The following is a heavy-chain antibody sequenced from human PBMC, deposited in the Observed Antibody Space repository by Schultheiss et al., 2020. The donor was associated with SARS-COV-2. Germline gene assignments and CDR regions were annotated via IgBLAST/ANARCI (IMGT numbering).Heavy chain of an antibody. CDR3: ARRGGYSYADNWFDP. D-gene: IGHD5-18*01. J-gene: IGHJ5*02. CDR2: IYPGDSDT. Sequence: GESLKISCKGSGYNFTSNWIGWVRQMPGKGLEWMGIIYPGDSDTRYSPSFQGQVTISADKSISTAYLQWSSLKASDTAMYYCARRGGYSYADNWFDPWCQGTLVTVSS. V-gene: IGHV5-51*01. CDR1: GYNFTSNW.